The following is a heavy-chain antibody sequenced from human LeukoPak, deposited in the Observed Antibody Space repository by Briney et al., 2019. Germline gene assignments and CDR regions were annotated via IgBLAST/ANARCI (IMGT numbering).Heavy chain of an antibody. D-gene: IGHD3-9*01. CDR1: GFTFSSYW. CDR3: ARDPSILTGYSPPDY. CDR2: INSDGSST. J-gene: IGHJ4*02. V-gene: IGHV3-74*01. Sequence: GGSLRLSCAASGFTFSSYWMHWVRQAPGKGLGWFSRINSDGSSTSYADSVKGRFTISRDNAKNTLYLQMNSLRAEDTAVYYCARDPSILTGYSPPDYWGQGTLVTVSS.